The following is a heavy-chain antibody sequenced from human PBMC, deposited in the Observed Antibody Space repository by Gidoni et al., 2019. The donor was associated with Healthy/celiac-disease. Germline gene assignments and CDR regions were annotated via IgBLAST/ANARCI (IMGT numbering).Heavy chain of an antibody. J-gene: IGHJ6*02. CDR1: GGSFSGSY. D-gene: IGHD6-6*01. CDR3: ATLPYSSSSGSGYYYGMDV. CDR2: INHSGST. Sequence: QVQLQQWGAGLLKPSETLSLTCAVYGGSFSGSYWSWIRQPPGKGLEWIGEINHSGSTNYNPSLKRRVTISVDTSKNQFSLKLSSVTAADTAVYYCATLPYSSSSGSGYYYGMDVWGQGTTVTVSS. V-gene: IGHV4-34*01.